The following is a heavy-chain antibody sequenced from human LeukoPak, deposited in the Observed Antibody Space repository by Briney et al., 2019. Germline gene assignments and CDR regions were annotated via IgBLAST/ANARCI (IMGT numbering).Heavy chain of an antibody. CDR2: IKEDGTEA. CDR1: GFMFSSNW. Sequence: GGSLRLSCAASGFMFSSNWMSWVRLAPGKGLEWVANIKEDGTEAYYVDSVKGRFTISRDNAKNSLYLQMNSLRVEDTAVYYCAKEGRSLQTYWGQGTLVTVPS. V-gene: IGHV3-7*03. D-gene: IGHD5-24*01. CDR3: AKEGRSLQTY. J-gene: IGHJ4*02.